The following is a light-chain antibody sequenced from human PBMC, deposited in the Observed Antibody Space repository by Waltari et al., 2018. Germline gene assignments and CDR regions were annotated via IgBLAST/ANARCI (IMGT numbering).Light chain of an antibody. CDR3: SSFVGANNLAWV. CDR2: DVN. V-gene: IGLV2-14*03. J-gene: IGLJ3*02. CDR1: SSDSGRYNY. Sequence: HSALTQPASVSGSPGQTVTISCTGTSSDSGRYNYVAWYQHHPDKVPKLIIYDVNNRPSGLSDRFSASKSGDTASLTSSGLRAEDEADYYCSSFVGANNLAWVFGGGTKVTV.